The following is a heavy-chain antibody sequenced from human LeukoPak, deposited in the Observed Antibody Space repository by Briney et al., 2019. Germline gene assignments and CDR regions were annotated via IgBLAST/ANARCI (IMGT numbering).Heavy chain of an antibody. V-gene: IGHV3-74*01. Sequence: PGGSLRLSCAASGLTFSSHWMHWVRQAPGKGLVWVSRITNDGSSTTYADSVKGRFTISRDNARSTLYLQMDRLRAEDTAVYFCARPGVGFDGWGQGTLVTVSS. CDR3: ARPGVGFDG. J-gene: IGHJ4*02. CDR2: ITNDGSST. CDR1: GLTFSSHW.